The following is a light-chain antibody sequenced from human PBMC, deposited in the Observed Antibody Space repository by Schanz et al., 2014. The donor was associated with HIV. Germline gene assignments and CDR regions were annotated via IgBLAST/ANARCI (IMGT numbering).Light chain of an antibody. CDR3: QQYSTYWT. Sequence: DIQMTQSPSSVSASVGDRVTITCRASQVISSYLAWYQQKPGKAPNLLIYAASSLENGVPSRFSGSGSGTEFTLTISSLQPDDFATYYCQQYSTYWTFGQGTTVEFK. CDR2: AAS. J-gene: IGKJ1*01. V-gene: IGKV1-5*01. CDR1: QVISSY.